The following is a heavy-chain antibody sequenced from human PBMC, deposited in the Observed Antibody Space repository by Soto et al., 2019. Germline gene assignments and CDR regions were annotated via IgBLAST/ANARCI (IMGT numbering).Heavy chain of an antibody. CDR3: ARRRTERHNWFDP. D-gene: IGHD1-1*01. J-gene: IGHJ5*02. CDR2: IYYGERT. Sequence: SETLSLTCTVSGASFTSYYWSWIRQPPGKGLEWIGYIYYGERTNYNPSLKNRVTISRDTSKNQVFLRLTSVTAADTAVYYCARRRTERHNWFDPWGQGTLVTVSS. V-gene: IGHV4-59*01. CDR1: GASFTSYY.